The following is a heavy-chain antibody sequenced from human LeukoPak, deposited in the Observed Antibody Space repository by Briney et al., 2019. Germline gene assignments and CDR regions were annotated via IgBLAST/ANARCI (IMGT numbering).Heavy chain of an antibody. CDR1: GYTLTSYY. CDR3: ARGLWFGDLLPLVY. CDR2: INPSGGST. J-gene: IGHJ4*02. D-gene: IGHD3-10*01. Sequence: ASVKVSCKASGYTLTSYYIHWVRQAPGQGLEWMGIINPSGGSTTYAQKFQGRVTMTRDMSTSTVYMELSSLRSEDTAVYYCARGLWFGDLLPLVYWGQGTLVTVSS. V-gene: IGHV1-46*01.